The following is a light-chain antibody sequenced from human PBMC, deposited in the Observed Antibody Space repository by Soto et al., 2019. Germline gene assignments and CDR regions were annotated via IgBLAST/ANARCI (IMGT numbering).Light chain of an antibody. J-gene: IGLJ2*01. V-gene: IGLV1-40*01. CDR3: QSYDNRLRAVV. CDR1: SSNIGSHFD. CDR2: ENT. Sequence: QSVLTQPSSVSGAPGQRVTISCTGSSSNIGSHFDVHWYQQLPGTAPKLLIYENTNRPSGVPDRFSGSKSGTSASLAITGLQAEDEAYYYCQSYDNRLRAVVFGGGTKLTVL.